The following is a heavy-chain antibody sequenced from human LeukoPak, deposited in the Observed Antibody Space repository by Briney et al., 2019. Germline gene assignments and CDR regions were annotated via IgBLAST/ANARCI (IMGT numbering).Heavy chain of an antibody. D-gene: IGHD3-10*01. J-gene: IGHJ4*02. V-gene: IGHV3-7*01. Sequence: PGGSLRLSCAASGFTFSSYWMTWVRQAPGKGLEWVANIKQDGSETFYVDSVKGRFTISRDNAKSSLYLQMNNLRVEDTAVYYCARDKDFTIDYWGQGTLVTVSS. CDR1: GFTFSSYW. CDR2: IKQDGSET. CDR3: ARDKDFTIDY.